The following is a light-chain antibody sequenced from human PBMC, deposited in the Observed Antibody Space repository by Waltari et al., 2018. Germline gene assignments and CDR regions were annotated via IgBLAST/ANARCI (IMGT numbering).Light chain of an antibody. CDR3: ALYMGSGIWV. J-gene: IGLJ3*02. CDR1: SVPLSTTFY. CDR2: KAN. V-gene: IGLV8-61*01. Sequence: QTVVTQEPSLSVSPGGTVILPCALSSVPLSTTFYPPWYQQTPGQAPRTLVYKANARSSGVPDRFSGSILGNTAALTITGAQADDESDYYCALYMGSGIWVFGGGTRLTVL.